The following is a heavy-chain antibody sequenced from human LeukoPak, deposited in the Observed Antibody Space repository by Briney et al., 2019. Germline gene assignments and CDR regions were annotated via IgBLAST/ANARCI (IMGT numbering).Heavy chain of an antibody. V-gene: IGHV1-18*01. Sequence: ASVKVSCKASGYTFTSYGISWVRQAPGQGLEWMGWISAYNGNTNYAQKLQGRATMTTDTSTSTAYMELRSLRSDDTAVYYCARDRGSSWFYNWFDPWGQGTLVTVSS. CDR1: GYTFTSYG. D-gene: IGHD6-13*01. J-gene: IGHJ5*02. CDR3: ARDRGSSWFYNWFDP. CDR2: ISAYNGNT.